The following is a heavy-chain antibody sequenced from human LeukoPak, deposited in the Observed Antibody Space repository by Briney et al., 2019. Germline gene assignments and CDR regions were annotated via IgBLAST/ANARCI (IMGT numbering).Heavy chain of an antibody. V-gene: IGHV3-7*01. Sequence: GSLRLSCAGSGFIFSTDWMIWGPRAPGKGLEEVANIKQDGSEKYYVDSMKGRFTISRDNAKNSLYLQMNSMRDEDTAVYYCARMTAIRLYFDYWGQGTLVTVS. CDR1: GFIFSTDW. D-gene: IGHD2-21*02. CDR2: IKQDGSEK. J-gene: IGHJ4*02. CDR3: ARMTAIRLYFDY.